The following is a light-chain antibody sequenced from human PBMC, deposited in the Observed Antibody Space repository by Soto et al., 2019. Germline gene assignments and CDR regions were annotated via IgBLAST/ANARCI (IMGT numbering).Light chain of an antibody. Sequence: SYGLTQSPSVSVSPGQTASITCSGDKLGDKFAYWYQQKPGQSPVVVIYEDRKRPSGIPERFSGSNSGNTATLTISGTQAMDEADYYCQAWDSSSVVFGGGTQLTVL. J-gene: IGLJ2*01. CDR2: EDR. CDR1: KLGDKF. V-gene: IGLV3-1*01. CDR3: QAWDSSSVV.